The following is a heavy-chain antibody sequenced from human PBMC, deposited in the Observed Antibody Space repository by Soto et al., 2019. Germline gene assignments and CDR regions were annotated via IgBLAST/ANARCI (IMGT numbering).Heavy chain of an antibody. CDR2: IYDSGST. CDR1: GSTVSNAF. CDR3: ARRPLCSSDCDY. Sequence: SHSRACAGSTVSNAFLRLLPQHPGNGLEWVGCIYDSGSTKYNPSLRSRVSLSVDMSKNQFSLRLTSVTAADTAVYYCARRPLCSSDCDYWGQGTPVTIS. V-gene: IGHV4-59*02. D-gene: IGHD3-10*02. J-gene: IGHJ4*01.